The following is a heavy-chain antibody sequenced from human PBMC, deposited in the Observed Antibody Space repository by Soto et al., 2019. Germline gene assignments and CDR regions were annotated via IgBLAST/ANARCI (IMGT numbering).Heavy chain of an antibody. V-gene: IGHV4-59*01. CDR3: ARSLLAEGYCSSTSCYGVYYYYYMDV. Sequence: SETLSLTCTVSGGSISGYYWSWIRQPPGKGLEWIGYIYSSGSTNYNPSLQSRVTISVDTSKNQFSLKLSSVTAADTAVYYCARSLLAEGYCSSTSCYGVYYYYYMDVWGKGTTVTVSS. D-gene: IGHD2-2*01. CDR2: IYSSGST. CDR1: GGSISGYY. J-gene: IGHJ6*03.